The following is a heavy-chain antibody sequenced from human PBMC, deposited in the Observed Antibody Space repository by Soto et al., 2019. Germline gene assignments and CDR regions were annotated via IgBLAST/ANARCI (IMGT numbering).Heavy chain of an antibody. Sequence: GGSLRLSCAASGFTFSSYAMHWVRQAPGKGLEWVAVISYDGSNKYYADSVKGRFTISRDNSKNTLYLQMNSLRAEDTAVYYCARVDSSSGIYYYYGMDVWGQGTTVTVSS. CDR1: GFTFSSYA. V-gene: IGHV3-30-3*01. D-gene: IGHD6-6*01. CDR2: ISYDGSNK. J-gene: IGHJ6*02. CDR3: ARVDSSSGIYYYYGMDV.